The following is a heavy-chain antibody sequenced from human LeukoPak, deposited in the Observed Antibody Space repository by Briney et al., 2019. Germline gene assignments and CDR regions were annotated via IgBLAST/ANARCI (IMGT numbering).Heavy chain of an antibody. Sequence: GRSLRLSCAASRFPFSNYGVHWVRQAPGKGLEWLAVISSDGSNGHYADSVKGRFTVSRDNAKNSLFLQMNSLRAEDTAVYYCARDVYDSGRGAFDILGQGTMVTVSS. J-gene: IGHJ3*02. CDR1: RFPFSNYG. CDR3: ARDVYDSGRGAFDI. V-gene: IGHV3-30*03. D-gene: IGHD3-10*01. CDR2: ISSDGSNG.